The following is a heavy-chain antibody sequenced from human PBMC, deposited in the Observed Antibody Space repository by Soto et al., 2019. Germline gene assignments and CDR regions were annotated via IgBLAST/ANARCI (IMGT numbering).Heavy chain of an antibody. V-gene: IGHV3-30*18. CDR2: ISYDGSNK. J-gene: IGHJ5*02. CDR3: AKKSSGGYQNWFDP. Sequence: QVQLVESGGGVVQPGRSLRLSCAASGFTFSSYGMHWVRQALGKGLEWVAVISYDGSNKYYADSVKGRFTISRDNSKNTLYLQMNSLRAEDTAVYYCAKKSSGGYQNWFDPWGQGTLVTVSS. D-gene: IGHD2-15*01. CDR1: GFTFSSYG.